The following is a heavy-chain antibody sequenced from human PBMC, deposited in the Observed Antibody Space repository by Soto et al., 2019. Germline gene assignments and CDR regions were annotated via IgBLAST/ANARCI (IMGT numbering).Heavy chain of an antibody. J-gene: IGHJ4*02. Sequence: ASVKVSCKASGYTFTGHYMHWVRQAPGQGLEWMGWINPNSGGTNYAQKFQGWVTMTRDTSISTAYMELSRLRSDDTAVYYCARGDFWSGYSLNYWGQGTLVTSPQ. D-gene: IGHD3-3*01. CDR1: GYTFTGHY. CDR3: ARGDFWSGYSLNY. V-gene: IGHV1-2*04. CDR2: INPNSGGT.